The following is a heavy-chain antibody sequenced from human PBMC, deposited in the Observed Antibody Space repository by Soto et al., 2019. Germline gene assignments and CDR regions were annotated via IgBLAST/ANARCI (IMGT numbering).Heavy chain of an antibody. CDR1: GGTFSSYA. D-gene: IGHD6-13*01. CDR2: IIPIFGTA. V-gene: IGHV1-69*01. Sequence: QVQLVQSGAEVKKPGSSVKVSCKASGGTFSSYAISWVRQAPGQGLEWMGGIIPIFGTANYAQKFQGRVTITAEEPTSTAYRGRSARRSEATAVYYCGRSGQHPNQKPPPSYYCGMDVWGQGTTVTVSS. CDR3: GRSGQHPNQKPPPSYYCGMDV. J-gene: IGHJ6*02.